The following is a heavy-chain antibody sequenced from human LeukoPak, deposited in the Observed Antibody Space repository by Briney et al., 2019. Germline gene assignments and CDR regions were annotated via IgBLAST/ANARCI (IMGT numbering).Heavy chain of an antibody. Sequence: PSQTLSLTCTVSGGSISSGGYYWGWIRQPPGKGLEWIGSIYYSGSTYYNPSLKSRVTISVDTSKNQFSLKLSSVTAADTAVYYCAITYSSGWSSYFDYWGQGTLVTVSS. J-gene: IGHJ4*02. CDR3: AITYSSGWSSYFDY. V-gene: IGHV4-39*01. CDR2: IYYSGST. D-gene: IGHD6-19*01. CDR1: GGSISSGGYY.